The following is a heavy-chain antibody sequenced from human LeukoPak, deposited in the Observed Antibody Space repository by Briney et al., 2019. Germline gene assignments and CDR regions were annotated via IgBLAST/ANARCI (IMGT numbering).Heavy chain of an antibody. J-gene: IGHJ4*02. CDR2: ISYDGSNK. D-gene: IGHD3-22*01. CDR1: GFTFSSYA. CDR3: ARDQQEYYYDSSGYYYGYYFDY. V-gene: IGHV3-30-3*01. Sequence: GRSLRLSCAASGFTFSSYAMHWVRQAPGKGLEWVAVISYDGSNKYYADSVKGRFTISRDNSKNTLYLQMNSLRAEDTAVYYCARDQQEYYYDSSGYYYGYYFDYWGQGTLVTVSS.